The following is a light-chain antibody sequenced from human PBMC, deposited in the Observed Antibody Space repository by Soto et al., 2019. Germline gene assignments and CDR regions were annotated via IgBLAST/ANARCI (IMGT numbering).Light chain of an antibody. V-gene: IGLV2-14*01. J-gene: IGLJ2*01. CDR3: SSFSAITREV. Sequence: QSALTQPASVSGSPGQSITISCTGTSSDVGGYNYVSWYQQYPGEVPKVIIYEVHNRPSGVSHRFSGSKSGNTASLTISGLQTEDEADDYCSSFSAITREVFGGGTKVTVL. CDR1: SSDVGGYNY. CDR2: EVH.